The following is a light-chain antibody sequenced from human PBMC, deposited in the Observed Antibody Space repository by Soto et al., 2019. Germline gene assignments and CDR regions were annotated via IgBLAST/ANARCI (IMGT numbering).Light chain of an antibody. Sequence: DIVMTQSPLFLPVTPGEPASISCRSSQSLLNSNGYYSLDWYLQKPGQSPQLLIYMGSNRDSGVPDRFSGSGSGTDFTLKISRVEAEDVGVYYCMQALQLPLTFGGGTKVGIK. CDR1: QSLLNSNGYYS. CDR3: MQALQLPLT. J-gene: IGKJ4*01. CDR2: MGS. V-gene: IGKV2-28*01.